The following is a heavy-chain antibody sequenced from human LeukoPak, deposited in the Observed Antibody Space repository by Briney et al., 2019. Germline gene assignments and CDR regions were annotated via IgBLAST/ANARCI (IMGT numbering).Heavy chain of an antibody. Sequence: GGSLRLSCAASGFTFSSYAMNGVRQAPGKGLEWVSGISGSGGSTYYADSVKGRFTITRDNSNNTLYLQMNSLRAEDTAVYYCATTRGSNNFFDIWGQGTMVTVSS. J-gene: IGHJ3*02. V-gene: IGHV3-23*01. CDR1: GFTFSSYA. CDR3: ATTRGSNNFFDI. CDR2: ISGSGGST. D-gene: IGHD1-26*01.